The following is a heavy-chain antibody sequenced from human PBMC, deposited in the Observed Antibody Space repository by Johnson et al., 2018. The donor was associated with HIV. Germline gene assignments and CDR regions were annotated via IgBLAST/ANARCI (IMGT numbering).Heavy chain of an antibody. CDR3: ARSGYGSGSTHDAFDI. CDR2: ISYDGSNK. CDR1: GFTFSSYG. Sequence: QVQLVESGGGVVQPGGSLRLSCATSGFTFSSYGMHWVRQAPGKGLEWVAVISYDGSNKYYADSVKGRFTISRDNSKNTLYLQMNSLRAEDTAVYYCARSGYGSGSTHDAFDIWGQGTMVTVSS. J-gene: IGHJ3*02. D-gene: IGHD3-10*01. V-gene: IGHV3-30*19.